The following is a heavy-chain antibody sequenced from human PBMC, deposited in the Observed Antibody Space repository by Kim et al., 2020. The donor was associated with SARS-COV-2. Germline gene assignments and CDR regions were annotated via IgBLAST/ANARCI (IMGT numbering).Heavy chain of an antibody. J-gene: IGHJ4*02. D-gene: IGHD6-13*01. CDR3: AKDGSSSWYSDYFDY. V-gene: IGHV3-23*01. Sequence: SVKGRFTISRNNSKNTLYLQTNSLRAEDTAVYYCAKDGSSSWYSDYFDYWGQGTLVTVSS.